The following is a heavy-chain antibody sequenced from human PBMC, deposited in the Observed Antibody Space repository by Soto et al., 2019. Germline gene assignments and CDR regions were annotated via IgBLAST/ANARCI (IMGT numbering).Heavy chain of an antibody. J-gene: IGHJ6*02. CDR2: IYHSGST. CDR3: ARDGSGWYATHYYGMDV. Sequence: KTSETLSLTCAVSGGSISSSNWWSWVRQPPGKGLEWIGEIYHSGSTNYNPSLKSRVTISVDKSKNQFSLKLSSVTAADTAVYYCARDGSGWYATHYYGMDVWGQGTTVTVSS. D-gene: IGHD6-19*01. V-gene: IGHV4-4*02. CDR1: GGSISSSNW.